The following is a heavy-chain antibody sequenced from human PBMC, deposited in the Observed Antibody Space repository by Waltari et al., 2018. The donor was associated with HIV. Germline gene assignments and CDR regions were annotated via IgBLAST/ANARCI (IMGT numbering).Heavy chain of an antibody. CDR2: IYTSGST. V-gene: IGHV4-4*07. Sequence: QVQLQESGPGLVKPSETLSLTCTVSGGSISSYYWSWIRQPAGKGLEWIGRIYTSGSTNYSPSLKSRVTRSVDTSKNQFALKLSSVTAADTAVYYCARDGPYGDYATYYYYGMDVWGQGTTVTVSS. J-gene: IGHJ6*02. CDR3: ARDGPYGDYATYYYYGMDV. D-gene: IGHD4-17*01. CDR1: GGSISSYY.